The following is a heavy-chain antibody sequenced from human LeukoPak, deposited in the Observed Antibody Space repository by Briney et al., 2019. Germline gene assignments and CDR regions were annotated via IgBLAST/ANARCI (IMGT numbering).Heavy chain of an antibody. D-gene: IGHD6-19*01. CDR1: GGSISSGGYY. V-gene: IGHV4-31*03. J-gene: IGHJ4*02. CDR2: INHSGST. CDR3: ARESTTVAGTFDY. Sequence: SQTLSLTCTVSGGSISSGGYYWRWIRQHPGEGLEWIGEINHSGSTNYNPSLKSRVTISVDTSKNQFSLKLSSVTAADTAMYYCARESTTVAGTFDYWGQGTLVTVSS.